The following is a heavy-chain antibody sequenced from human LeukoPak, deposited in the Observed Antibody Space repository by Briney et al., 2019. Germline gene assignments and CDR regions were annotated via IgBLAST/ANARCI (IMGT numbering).Heavy chain of an antibody. CDR1: GFNVSSYS. Sequence: PGRSLRLSCAASGFNVSSYSMNWVRQAPGQGQQYLSSISSSSTSIYYADSLKGRFTISRDIAKTSLYLQMTSLRADETAVYSCERTYGDYKDDAFDIWGQGTMVTVS. CDR3: ERTYGDYKDDAFDI. V-gene: IGHV3-21*01. D-gene: IGHD4-17*01. CDR2: ISSSSTSI. J-gene: IGHJ3*02.